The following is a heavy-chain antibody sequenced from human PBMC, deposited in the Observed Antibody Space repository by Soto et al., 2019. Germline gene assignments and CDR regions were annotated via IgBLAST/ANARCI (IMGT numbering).Heavy chain of an antibody. CDR1: SGSISSSNW. J-gene: IGHJ3*02. CDR2: IYHSGST. D-gene: IGHD2-15*01. V-gene: IGHV4-4*02. Sequence: QVQLQESGPGLVKPSGTLSLTCAVSSGSISSSNWWSWVRQPPGKGLEWIGEIYHSGSTNYNPSLKSRVTISVDKSKNQFSLKLSSVTAADTAVYYCASAQVVAAHVGAFDIWCQGTMVTVSS. CDR3: ASAQVVAAHVGAFDI.